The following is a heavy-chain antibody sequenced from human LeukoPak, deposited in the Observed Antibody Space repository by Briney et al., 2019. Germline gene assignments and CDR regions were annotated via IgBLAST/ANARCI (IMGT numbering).Heavy chain of an antibody. D-gene: IGHD1-26*01. CDR1: GFTFSSYG. J-gene: IGHJ4*02. Sequence: PGRSLRLSCAASGFTFSSYGMHWVRQAPGKGLEWVAVISYDGSNKYYADSVKGRFTISRDNSKNTLYLQMNSLRAEDTAVNYCAKDRSGSYLINEFDYWGQGTLVTVSS. CDR2: ISYDGSNK. V-gene: IGHV3-30*18. CDR3: AKDRSGSYLINEFDY.